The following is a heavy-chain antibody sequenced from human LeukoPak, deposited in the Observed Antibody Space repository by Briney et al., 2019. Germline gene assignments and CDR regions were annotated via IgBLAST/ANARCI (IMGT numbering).Heavy chain of an antibody. CDR3: ARDGDFWSGYYCDY. Sequence: SVKVSCKASGGTFSSYAISWVRQAPGQGLEWMGGIIPIFGTANYAQKFQGRVTITADESTSTAYMELSSLRSEDTAVYYCARDGDFWSGYYCDYWGQGTQVTVSS. CDR2: IIPIFGTA. J-gene: IGHJ4*02. CDR1: GGTFSSYA. D-gene: IGHD3-3*01. V-gene: IGHV1-69*01.